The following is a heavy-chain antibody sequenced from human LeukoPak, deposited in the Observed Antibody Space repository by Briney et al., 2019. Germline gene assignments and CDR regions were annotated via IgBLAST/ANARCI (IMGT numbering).Heavy chain of an antibody. CDR2: ISSSGSFI. CDR3: VKGDFDWSPFDY. D-gene: IGHD3-9*01. Sequence: GGSLRLSCAASGFTFSSYSMNWVRQAPGKGLEWVSSISSSGSFIYYADSVKGRFTISRDNSKNTLYLQMNSLRPEDTAVYYCVKGDFDWSPFDYWGQGTLVTVSS. J-gene: IGHJ4*02. CDR1: GFTFSSYS. V-gene: IGHV3-21*01.